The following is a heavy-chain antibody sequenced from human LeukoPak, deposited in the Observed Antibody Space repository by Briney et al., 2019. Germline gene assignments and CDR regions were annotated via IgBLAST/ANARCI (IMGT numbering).Heavy chain of an antibody. CDR2: INPSGGST. J-gene: IGHJ5*02. CDR1: GYTFTSYY. V-gene: IGHV1-46*01. Sequence: GASVKVSCKASGYTFTSYYMHWVRQAPGQGLEWMGIINPSGGSTSYAQKFQGRVTMTRDTSTSTVYMELSSLRSEDTAVYYCARGGGIDSSRYGRDNWFDPWGQGTLVTVSS. CDR3: ARGGGIDSSRYGRDNWFDP. D-gene: IGHD6-25*01.